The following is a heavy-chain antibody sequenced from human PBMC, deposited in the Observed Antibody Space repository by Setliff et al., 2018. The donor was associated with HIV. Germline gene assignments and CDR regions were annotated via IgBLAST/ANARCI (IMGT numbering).Heavy chain of an antibody. CDR3: ASEMQWAFDA. Sequence: ETLSLTCTVSGGSISSHYWSWVRQAPGKGLEWVANIKQDGSEKYYVDSVRGRFTISRDNAKNSLYLQMNSLRAEDTAVYYCASEMQWAFDAWGQGTLVTVSS. V-gene: IGHV3-7*01. D-gene: IGHD6-19*01. CDR2: IKQDGSEK. J-gene: IGHJ5*02. CDR1: GGSISSHY.